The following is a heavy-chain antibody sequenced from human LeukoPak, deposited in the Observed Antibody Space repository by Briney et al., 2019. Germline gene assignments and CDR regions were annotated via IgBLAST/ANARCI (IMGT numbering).Heavy chain of an antibody. V-gene: IGHV3-23*01. D-gene: IGHD2-2*02. Sequence: GGSLRLSCAASGFTFSSYAMSWVRQAPGKGLEWVSAISGSGGSTYYADSVKGRFTISRDNSKNTLYLQMNSLRAEDTAVYYCAKDYCSSTSCYRTGNRGYNWFDPWGQGTLVTVSS. CDR2: ISGSGGST. CDR3: AKDYCSSTSCYRTGNRGYNWFDP. J-gene: IGHJ5*02. CDR1: GFTFSSYA.